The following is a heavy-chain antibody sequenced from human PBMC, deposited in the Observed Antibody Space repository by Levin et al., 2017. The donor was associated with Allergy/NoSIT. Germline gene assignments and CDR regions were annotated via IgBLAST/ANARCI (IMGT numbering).Heavy chain of an antibody. J-gene: IGHJ6*02. CDR2: IIPIFGTA. CDR3: ARGRGNYDFWSGYLRSGFSSTLNYYYYGMDV. Sequence: KISCKASGGTFSSYAISWVRQAPGQGLEWMGGIIPIFGTANYAQKFQGRVTITADESTSTAYMELSSLRSEDTAVYYCARGRGNYDFWSGYLRSGFSSTLNYYYYGMDVWGQGTTVTVSS. CDR1: GGTFSSYA. V-gene: IGHV1-69*01. D-gene: IGHD3-3*01.